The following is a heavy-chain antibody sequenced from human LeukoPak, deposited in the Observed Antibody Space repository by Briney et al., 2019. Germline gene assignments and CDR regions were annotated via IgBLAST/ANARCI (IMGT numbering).Heavy chain of an antibody. CDR3: ARDQGAAGVFDI. V-gene: IGHV1-8*03. D-gene: IGHD6-13*01. CDR2: MNPNSGNT. J-gene: IGHJ5*02. CDR1: GYTFTIYD. Sequence: AASVKVSCKASGYTFTIYDINWVRQATGQGLEWMGWMNPNSGNTGYAQKFQGRVTITRNTSISTAYMELSSLRSEDTAVYYCARDQGAAGVFDIWGQGTLVSDSS.